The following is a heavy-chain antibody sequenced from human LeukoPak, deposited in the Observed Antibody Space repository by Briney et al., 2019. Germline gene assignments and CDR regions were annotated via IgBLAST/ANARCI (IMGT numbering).Heavy chain of an antibody. CDR1: GFTFSSYY. CDR3: AKDPSSSGWYGHDY. J-gene: IGHJ4*02. D-gene: IGHD6-19*01. CDR2: ISSSGSYI. Sequence: GGSLRLSCAASGFTFSSYYMNWVRQAPGKGLEWVSSISSSGSYIYYADSVKGRFTISRDNSKNTLYLQMNSLRAEDTAVYYCAKDPSSSGWYGHDYWGQGTLVTVSS. V-gene: IGHV3-21*04.